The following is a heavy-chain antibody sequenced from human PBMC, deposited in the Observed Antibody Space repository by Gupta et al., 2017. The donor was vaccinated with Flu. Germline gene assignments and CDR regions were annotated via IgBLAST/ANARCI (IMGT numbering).Heavy chain of an antibody. J-gene: IGHJ4*02. CDR1: GNSITNYW. V-gene: IGHV1-46*01. CDR3: GREGGGYRYFDY. CDR2: VNPSGENI. Sequence: QVQLVQSGAEVKKPGASMKVSCKASGNSITNYWIHWVRQAPGQGLEWMGLVNPSGENIGYAQNFRDRVTITRDTSTSAVYMELTSLRSEDTAVYYCGREGGGYRYFDYWGQGTLVTVSS. D-gene: IGHD5-12*01.